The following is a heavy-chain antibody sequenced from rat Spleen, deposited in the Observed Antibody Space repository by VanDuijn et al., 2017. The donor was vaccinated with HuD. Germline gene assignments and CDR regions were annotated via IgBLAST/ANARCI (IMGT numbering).Heavy chain of an antibody. D-gene: IGHD1-6*01. Sequence: EVQLVESDGGLVQPGRSLKLSCAASGFTFSDYCMTWVRQAPTKSLDWVASISADGGNAYYQDSVKDRFTISRDNAKSTLYLQMDSLRSEDTATYYCARGNTDTTDYYHYFDYWGQGTLVTVSS. V-gene: IGHV5-25*01. J-gene: IGHJ3*01. CDR1: GFTFSDYC. CDR3: ARGNTDTTDYYHYFDY. CDR2: ISADGGNA.